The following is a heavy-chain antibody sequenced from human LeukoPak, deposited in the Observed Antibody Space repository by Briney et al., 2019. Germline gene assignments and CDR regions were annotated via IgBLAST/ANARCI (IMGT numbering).Heavy chain of an antibody. J-gene: IGHJ4*02. D-gene: IGHD4-17*01. CDR3: ARAVGDYLRYGGYFFDS. V-gene: IGHV4-4*02. Sequence: SGTLSLTCAVSGGSMESLNWWSWVRQHPGKGPEWIGEVFHSGTTNDNPSLKSRVIMSADRSKNQFSLKLSSVTAADTAIYYCARAVGDYLRYGGYFFDSWGQGILVVVSS. CDR1: GGSMESLNW. CDR2: VFHSGTT.